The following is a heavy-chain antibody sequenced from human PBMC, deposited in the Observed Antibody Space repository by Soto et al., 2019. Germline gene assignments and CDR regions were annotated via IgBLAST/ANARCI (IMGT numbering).Heavy chain of an antibody. CDR1: GYTFTSYD. J-gene: IGHJ5*02. Sequence: VQLVQSGAEVKKPGASVKVSCKASGYTFTSYDINWVRQATGQGLEWMGWMNPNSGNTGYAQKFQGRVTMTRNNSLNTAYMELSSLRSEDTAVYYCARGLGGVLINWCDPWGQGTMVTVSS. D-gene: IGHD2-8*01. CDR2: MNPNSGNT. V-gene: IGHV1-8*01. CDR3: ARGLGGVLINWCDP.